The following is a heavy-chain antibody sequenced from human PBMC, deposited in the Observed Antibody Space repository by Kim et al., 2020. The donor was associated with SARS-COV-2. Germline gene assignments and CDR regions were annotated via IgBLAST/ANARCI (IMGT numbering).Heavy chain of an antibody. CDR1: GGTFSSYA. J-gene: IGHJ4*02. CDR2: IIPIFGTA. Sequence: SVKVSCKASGGTFSSYAISWVRQAPGQGLEWMGGIIPIFGTANYAQKFQGRVTITADESTSTAYMELSSLRSEDTAVYYCARDPTNGNGGNSGFYYWGQGTLVTVSS. V-gene: IGHV1-69*13. D-gene: IGHD2-8*01. CDR3: ARDPTNGNGGNSGFYY.